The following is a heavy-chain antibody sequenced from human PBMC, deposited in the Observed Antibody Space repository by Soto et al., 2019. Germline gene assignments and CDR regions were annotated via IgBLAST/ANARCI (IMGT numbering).Heavy chain of an antibody. CDR1: GFTFSSYG. CDR2: IWYDGSNK. CDR3: ARDAHPYYDFWSGYYGMRYYYYMDV. V-gene: IGHV3-33*01. D-gene: IGHD3-3*01. Sequence: GGSLRLSCAASGFTFSSYGMHWVRQAPGKGLEWVAVIWYDGSNKYYADSVKGRFTISRDNSKNTLYLQMNSLRAEDTAVYYCARDAHPYYDFWSGYYGMRYYYYMDVWGKGTTVTVSS. J-gene: IGHJ6*03.